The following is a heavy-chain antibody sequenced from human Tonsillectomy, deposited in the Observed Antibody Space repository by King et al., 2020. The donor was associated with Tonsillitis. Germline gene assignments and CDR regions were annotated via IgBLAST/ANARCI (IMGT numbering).Heavy chain of an antibody. CDR3: ARGRSSGKKCFDY. CDR2: ISSSSSYI. Sequence: VQLVESGGGLVKPGGSLRLSCAASGFTFSSYSMNWVRQAPGKGLEWVSSISSSSSYIYYADSVKGRFTISRDNAKNSLYLQRNSLRAEDTAVYYCARGRSSGKKCFDYWGQGTLVTVSS. J-gene: IGHJ4*02. CDR1: GFTFSSYS. D-gene: IGHD6-19*01. V-gene: IGHV3-21*01.